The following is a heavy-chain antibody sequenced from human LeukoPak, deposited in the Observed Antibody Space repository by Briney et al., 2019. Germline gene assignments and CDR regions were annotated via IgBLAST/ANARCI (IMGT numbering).Heavy chain of an antibody. CDR2: ISGSGGST. J-gene: IGHJ4*02. CDR1: GFTFSSYA. CDR3: AKDLHGFGERADY. Sequence: GGSLRLSCAASGFTFSSYAMSCVRQAPGKGLEWVSAISGSGGSTYYADSVKGRFTISRDNSKNTLYLQMNSLRAEDTAVYYCAKDLHGFGERADYWGQGTLVTVSS. D-gene: IGHD3-10*01. V-gene: IGHV3-23*01.